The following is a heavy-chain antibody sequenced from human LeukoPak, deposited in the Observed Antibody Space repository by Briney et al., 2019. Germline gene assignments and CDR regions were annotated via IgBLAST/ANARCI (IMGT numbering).Heavy chain of an antibody. D-gene: IGHD2-2*01. CDR2: ISGSGGST. V-gene: IGHV3-23*01. CDR3: AREGDYCSSTSCYDHYYYMDV. J-gene: IGHJ6*03. Sequence: GGSLRLSCAASGFTFSSYGMSWVRQAPGKGLEWVSAISGSGGSTYYADSVKGRFTISRDNSKNTLYLQMNSLRAEDTALYYCAREGDYCSSTSCYDHYYYMDVWGKGTTVTVSS. CDR1: GFTFSSYG.